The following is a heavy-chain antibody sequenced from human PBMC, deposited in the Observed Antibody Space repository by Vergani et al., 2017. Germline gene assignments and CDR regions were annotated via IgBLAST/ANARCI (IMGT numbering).Heavy chain of an antibody. D-gene: IGHD3-10*01. CDR1: GFTFSSYW. CDR2: IKQDGSEK. V-gene: IGHV3-7*01. J-gene: IGHJ4*02. Sequence: EVQLVESGGGLVQPGGSLRLSCAASGFTFSSYWMSWFRQAPGKGLEWVANIKQDGSEKYYVDSVKGRFTISRDNAKNSLYLQRNSLRAEDTAVYYCARDVLLRFGDGMHFDSSGQGTLVTVAS. CDR3: ARDVLLRFGDGMHFDS.